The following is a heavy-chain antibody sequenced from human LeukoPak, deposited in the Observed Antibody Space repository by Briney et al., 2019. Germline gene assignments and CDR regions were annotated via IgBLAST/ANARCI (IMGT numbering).Heavy chain of an antibody. CDR3: AKANQYSSGYYYYYGMDV. CDR2: ISGSGGGT. Sequence: PGGSLRLSCAASGFTFSSYAMSWVRQAPGKGLEWVSAISGSGGGTYYADSVKGRFTISRDNSRNTLYLQMNSLRAVDTAVYYCAKANQYSSGYYYYYGMDVWGQGTTVTVSS. J-gene: IGHJ6*02. V-gene: IGHV3-23*01. CDR1: GFTFSSYA. D-gene: IGHD6-19*01.